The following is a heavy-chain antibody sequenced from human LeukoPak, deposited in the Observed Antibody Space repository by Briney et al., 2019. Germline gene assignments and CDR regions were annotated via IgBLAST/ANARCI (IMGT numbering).Heavy chain of an antibody. CDR3: AKDRELDTAMGVFDY. Sequence: PGRSLRLSCAASGFTFNIYAMSWVRQAPGKGLEWVSVISGSGYSTHYADSVKGRFTISRDNSKNTLYLQMNSLRAEDTAVYYCAKDRELDTAMGVFDYWGQGTLVTVSS. J-gene: IGHJ4*02. CDR1: GFTFNIYA. CDR2: ISGSGYST. D-gene: IGHD5-18*01. V-gene: IGHV3-23*01.